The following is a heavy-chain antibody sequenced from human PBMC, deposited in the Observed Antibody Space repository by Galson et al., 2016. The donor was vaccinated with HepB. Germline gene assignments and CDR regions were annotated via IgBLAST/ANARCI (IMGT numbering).Heavy chain of an antibody. V-gene: IGHV3-23*01. CDR1: GFIFSNYA. Sequence: SLRLSCAASGFIFSNYAMSWVRRAPGKGLEWVSAISGSGAGTNYADSVRGRFTISRDNSKNTLYLQMNSLTAEDTAVYYCAKTPPGSSIQYFDYWGQGTLVTVSS. D-gene: IGHD6-6*01. CDR3: AKTPPGSSIQYFDY. CDR2: ISGSGAGT. J-gene: IGHJ4*02.